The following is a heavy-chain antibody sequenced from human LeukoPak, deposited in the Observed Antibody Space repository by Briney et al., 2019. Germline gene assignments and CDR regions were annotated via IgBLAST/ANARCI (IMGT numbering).Heavy chain of an antibody. CDR3: ARGNYYDSSGYLD. D-gene: IGHD3-22*01. CDR1: GGSISSYY. J-gene: IGHJ4*02. CDR2: IYYSGST. V-gene: IGHV4-59*01. Sequence: SETLSLTCTVSGGSISSYYWSWIRQPPGKGLEWIGYIYYSGSTNYNPSLKSRVTISVDTSKNQFSLKLSSVTAADTAVYYCARGNYYDSSGYLDWGQGTLVTVSS.